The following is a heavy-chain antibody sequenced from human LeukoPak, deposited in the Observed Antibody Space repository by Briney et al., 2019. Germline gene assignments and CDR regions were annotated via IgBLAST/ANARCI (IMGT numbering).Heavy chain of an antibody. CDR1: GYTFTGYY. J-gene: IGHJ6*03. CDR2: INPNSGGT. V-gene: IGHV1-2*04. Sequence: ASVKVSCKASGYTFTGYYMHWVRQAPGQGLEWMGWINPNSGGTNYAQKFQGWVTMTRDTSISTAYMELSSLRSEDTAVYYCARGYCSSTSCFDYYYYMDVWGKGTTVTVSS. D-gene: IGHD2-2*01. CDR3: ARGYCSSTSCFDYYYYMDV.